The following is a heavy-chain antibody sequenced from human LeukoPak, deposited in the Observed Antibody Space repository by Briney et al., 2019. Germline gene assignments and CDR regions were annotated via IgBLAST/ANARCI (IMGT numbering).Heavy chain of an antibody. J-gene: IGHJ4*02. V-gene: IGHV1-69*13. CDR1: GGTFSSYA. D-gene: IGHD3-22*01. Sequence: ASVKVSRKASGGTFSSYAISWVRQAPGQGLEWMGGIIPIFGTANYAQKFQGRVTITADESTSTAYMELSSLRSEDTAVYYCTRGVTMIAFDYWGQGTLVTVSS. CDR3: TRGVTMIAFDY. CDR2: IIPIFGTA.